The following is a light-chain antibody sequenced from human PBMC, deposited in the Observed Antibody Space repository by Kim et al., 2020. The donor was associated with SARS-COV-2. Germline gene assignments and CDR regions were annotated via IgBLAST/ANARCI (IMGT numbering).Light chain of an antibody. V-gene: IGLV1-40*01. CDR3: QSHDSKLSGYV. CDR2: GNN. CDR1: NSNIGAGYD. Sequence: QSVLTQPPSVSGAPGQRVTISCTGSNSNIGAGYDVHWYQQLPGTAPKLLIYGNNERPSGVPDRFSASKSGASASLAITGLRFEDEADYYCQSHDSKLSGYVFGGGTQLTVL. J-gene: IGLJ2*01.